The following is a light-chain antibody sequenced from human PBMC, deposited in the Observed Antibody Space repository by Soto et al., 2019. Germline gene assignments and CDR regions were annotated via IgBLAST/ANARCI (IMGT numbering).Light chain of an antibody. Sequence: ETVMTQSPVTLSVSPGDTATLSCRASQRVSSYLAWYQQKPGQAPRLLIYDASNRATGIPARFSGSGSGTDFTLTISSLEPADFAVYYCQQRSNWPLTFGGGTKVDIK. CDR3: QQRSNWPLT. V-gene: IGKV3-11*01. CDR2: DAS. J-gene: IGKJ4*01. CDR1: QRVSSY.